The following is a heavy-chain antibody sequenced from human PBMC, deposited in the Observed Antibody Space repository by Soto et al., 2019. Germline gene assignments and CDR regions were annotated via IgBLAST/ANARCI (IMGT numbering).Heavy chain of an antibody. CDR3: ARSDGYNFNWLDS. CDR1: GYTFATYD. Sequence: QVQLVQSGAEVKTPGASVKVSCKASGYTFATYDINWVRQAPGQGLEWMGWMNTNSGNTGYAQKFQGRLTMTRDTALSVAHMELSSLRTEDTAVYYCARSDGYNFNWLDSWGQGTLVTVSA. J-gene: IGHJ5*01. D-gene: IGHD2-21*01. V-gene: IGHV1-8*01. CDR2: MNTNSGNT.